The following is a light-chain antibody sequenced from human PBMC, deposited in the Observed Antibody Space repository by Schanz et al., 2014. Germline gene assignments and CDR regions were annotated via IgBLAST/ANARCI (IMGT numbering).Light chain of an antibody. Sequence: QSALTQPPSASGSPGQSVTISCTGTSSDVGGYNYVSWYQQHPGKAPKLMIYEVSERPSGVPDRFSGSKSGNTASLTISGLQAEDESDYYCCSYAGSRWVFGGGTKLTVL. V-gene: IGLV2-8*01. J-gene: IGLJ3*02. CDR3: CSYAGSRWV. CDR1: SSDVGGYNY. CDR2: EVS.